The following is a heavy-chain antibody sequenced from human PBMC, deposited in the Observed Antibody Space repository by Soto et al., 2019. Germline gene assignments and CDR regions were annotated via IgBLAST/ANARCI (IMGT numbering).Heavy chain of an antibody. V-gene: IGHV4-31*03. CDR2: IYYSGST. Sequence: SETLSLTCTVSGGSISSGGYYWSWIRQHPGKGLEWIGYIYYSGSTYYNPSLKSRVTISVDTSKNQSSLKLSSVTAADTAVYYCAAYDSSGYYYGFSRDAFDIWGQGTMVTVSS. D-gene: IGHD3-22*01. J-gene: IGHJ3*02. CDR1: GGSISSGGYY. CDR3: AAYDSSGYYYGFSRDAFDI.